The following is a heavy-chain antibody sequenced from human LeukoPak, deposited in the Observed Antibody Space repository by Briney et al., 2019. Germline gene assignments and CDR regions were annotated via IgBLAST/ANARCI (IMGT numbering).Heavy chain of an antibody. D-gene: IGHD6-19*01. V-gene: IGHV1-2*02. Sequence: GASVKVSCKASGYTFTGYYMHWVRQAPGQGLEWMGWINPNSGGTNYAQKFQGRVTMTRDTSISTAYMELSRLRSDDTAVYYCARGVIAVAGNNWFDPWGQGTLVTVSS. CDR1: GYTFTGYY. CDR2: INPNSGGT. J-gene: IGHJ5*02. CDR3: ARGVIAVAGNNWFDP.